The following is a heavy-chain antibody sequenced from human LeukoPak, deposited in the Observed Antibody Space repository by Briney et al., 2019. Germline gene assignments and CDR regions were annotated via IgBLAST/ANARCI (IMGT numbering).Heavy chain of an antibody. CDR2: MCDSWNN. J-gene: IGHJ3*02. Sequence: SETLSLTCTASGVSISSYYWSWIRQPPGKGPEWIGYMCDSWNNKYNPSLKRRVTTSVDSPKSQLSLKLSSVTAADTAVYYCARHTLVGTRNAFDICGQGKMVTVSS. CDR3: ARHTLVGTRNAFDI. V-gene: IGHV4-59*08. CDR1: GVSISSYY. D-gene: IGHD1-14*01.